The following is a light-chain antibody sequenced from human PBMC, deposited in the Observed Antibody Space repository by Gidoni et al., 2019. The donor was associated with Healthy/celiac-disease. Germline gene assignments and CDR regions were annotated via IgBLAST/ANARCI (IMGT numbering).Light chain of an antibody. Sequence: TITCRASQSISSYLNWYQQKPGKAPKLLIYAASSLQSGVPSRFRGSGSGTDFTLTISSLQPEDFATYYCQQSYSTPLTFGGGTKVEIK. J-gene: IGKJ4*01. CDR1: QSISSY. CDR2: AAS. CDR3: QQSYSTPLT. V-gene: IGKV1-39*01.